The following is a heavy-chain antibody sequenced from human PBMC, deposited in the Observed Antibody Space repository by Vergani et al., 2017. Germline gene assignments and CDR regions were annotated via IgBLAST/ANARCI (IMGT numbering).Heavy chain of an antibody. Sequence: QVQLVQSGAEVKKPGASVKVSCKASGYTFTSYDINWVRQATGQGLEWMGWMNPNSGNTGYAQKFQGRVTMTRNTSISTAYMELSSLRSEDTAVYYWARGRGRYSSSWYXFDPWGQGTLVTVSS. CDR3: ARGRGRYSSSWYXFDP. CDR1: GYTFTSYD. CDR2: MNPNSGNT. D-gene: IGHD6-13*01. V-gene: IGHV1-8*01. J-gene: IGHJ5*02.